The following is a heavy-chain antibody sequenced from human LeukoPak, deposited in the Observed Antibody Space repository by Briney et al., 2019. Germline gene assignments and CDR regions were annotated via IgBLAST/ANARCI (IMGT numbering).Heavy chain of an antibody. CDR3: ARAPFYLHSSAWD. V-gene: IGHV1-8*01. D-gene: IGHD3-22*01. CDR1: GYTFTNYD. CDR2: MSPNSGNT. Sequence: ASVKVSCKASGYTFTNYDINWVRQATGQGLEWMGWMSPNSGNTGYAQKFQGRVTMTRNTFISTAYMELSSLKSEDTAVYYCARAPFYLHSSAWDWGQGTLVTVSS. J-gene: IGHJ4*02.